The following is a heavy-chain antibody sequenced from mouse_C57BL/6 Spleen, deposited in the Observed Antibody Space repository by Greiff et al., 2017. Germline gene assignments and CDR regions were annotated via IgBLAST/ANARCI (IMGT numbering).Heavy chain of an antibody. Sequence: EVQGVESGGGLVQPKGSLKLSCAASGFSFNTYAMNWVRQAPGKGLEWVARIRSKSNNYATYYADSVKDRFTISRDDSESMLYLQMNNLKTEDTAMYYCVRHANYDPYAMDYWGQGTSVTVSS. D-gene: IGHD2-3*01. CDR2: IRSKSNNYAT. V-gene: IGHV10-1*01. CDR1: GFSFNTYA. J-gene: IGHJ4*01. CDR3: VRHANYDPYAMDY.